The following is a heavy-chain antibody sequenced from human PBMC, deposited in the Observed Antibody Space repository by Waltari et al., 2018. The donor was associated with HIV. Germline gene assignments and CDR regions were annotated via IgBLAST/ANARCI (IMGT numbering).Heavy chain of an antibody. CDR1: GGSMTSSSYY. CDR2: MSYSGST. J-gene: IGHJ5*02. V-gene: IGHV4-39*01. Sequence: QLQLQESGPGLVKSSETLSLTCTVSGGSMTSSSYYWGWIRQPPGKGLEWIGSMSYSGSTYNNASLRIRLTISVDTSKNQFSLKLTSVTAADTAMYYCARSFSGYSNYFDPWGQGTLVTVSS. CDR3: ARSFSGYSNYFDP. D-gene: IGHD4-4*01.